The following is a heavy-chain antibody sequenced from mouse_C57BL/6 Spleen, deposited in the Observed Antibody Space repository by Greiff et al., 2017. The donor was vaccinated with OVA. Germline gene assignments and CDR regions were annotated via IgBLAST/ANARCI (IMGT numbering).Heavy chain of an antibody. J-gene: IGHJ1*03. CDR3: ARYYYGSYWYFDV. CDR1: GFTFSDYY. D-gene: IGHD1-1*01. Sequence: KGVESGGGLVQPGGSLKLSCAASGFTFSDYYMYWVRQTPEKRLEWVAYISNGGGSTYYPDTVKGRFTISRDNAKNTLYLQMSRLKSEDTAMYYCARYYYGSYWYFDVWGTGTTVTVSS. V-gene: IGHV5-12*01. CDR2: ISNGGGST.